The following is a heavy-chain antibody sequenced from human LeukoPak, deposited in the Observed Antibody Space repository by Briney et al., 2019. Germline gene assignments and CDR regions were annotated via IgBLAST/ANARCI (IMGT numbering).Heavy chain of an antibody. CDR2: IYYSGNT. D-gene: IGHD3-10*01. J-gene: IGHJ4*02. Sequence: SETLSLTCAVYGGSFSGYYWSWFRQRPGKGLEWIGYIYYSGNTYYNPSLESRIIISIDTSKSQFSLKLSSVTAADTAFYYCARMSGSGLTDYWGQGTLVTVSS. V-gene: IGHV4-31*11. CDR3: ARMSGSGLTDY. CDR1: GGSFSGYY.